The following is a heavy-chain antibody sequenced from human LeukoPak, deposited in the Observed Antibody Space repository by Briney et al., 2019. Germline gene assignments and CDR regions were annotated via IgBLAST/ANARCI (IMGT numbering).Heavy chain of an antibody. CDR1: GFTFSSYA. D-gene: IGHD1-26*01. CDR3: ARTMYITGRSDFDY. J-gene: IGHJ4*02. CDR2: ISYDGSKT. V-gene: IGHV3-30-3*01. Sequence: PGGSLRLPCAASGFTFSSYAMHWVRQAPGKGLEWVAVISYDGSKTYYADSVKGRFTISRDNSKNTLYLQMNSLRAEDTALYYCARTMYITGRSDFDYWGQGTLVSVSS.